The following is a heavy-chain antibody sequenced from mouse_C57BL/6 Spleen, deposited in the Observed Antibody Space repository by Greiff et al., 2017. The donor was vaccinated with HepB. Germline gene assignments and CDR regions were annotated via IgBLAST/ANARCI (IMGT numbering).Heavy chain of an antibody. CDR1: GYTFTSYW. V-gene: IGHV1-52*01. Sequence: VQLQQSGAELVRPGSSVKLSCKASGYTFTSYWMHWVKQRPIQGLEWIGNIDPSDSETHYNQKFKDKATLTVNKSSSTAYMQLSSLTSEDSAVYYCARLGGPGGCAYWGQGTLVTVSA. CDR2: IDPSDSET. J-gene: IGHJ3*01. CDR3: ARLGGPGGCAY.